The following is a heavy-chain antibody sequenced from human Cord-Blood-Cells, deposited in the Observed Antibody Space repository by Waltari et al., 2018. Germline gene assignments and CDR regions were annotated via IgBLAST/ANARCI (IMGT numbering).Heavy chain of an antibody. Sequence: EVQLVESGGGLVQPGGSLRLSCAASGFTFSSYWMHWVRQAPGKGLVWFSRIKRNGSSTSYADSVEGRFTISRDNAKNTLYLQMNSLRAEDTAVYYCARGGDYSNAFDIWGQGTMVTVSS. J-gene: IGHJ3*02. V-gene: IGHV3-74*01. CDR2: IKRNGSST. CDR1: GFTFSSYW. D-gene: IGHD4-4*01. CDR3: ARGGDYSNAFDI.